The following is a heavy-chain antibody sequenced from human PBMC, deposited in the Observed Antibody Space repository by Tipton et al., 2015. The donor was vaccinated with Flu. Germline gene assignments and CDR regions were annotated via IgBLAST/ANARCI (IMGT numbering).Heavy chain of an antibody. CDR3: ARGVFYFDSTGYYYFDH. Sequence: TLSLTCTVSGASINRAGFYWSWIRQPAGKGLEWIGRAYVTGSTSYNPSLKNRVAISLDPSRNQFSLSLSSVTAADTAVYFCARGVFYFDSTGYYYFDHWGQGALVSVSS. CDR2: AYVTGST. J-gene: IGHJ4*02. V-gene: IGHV4-61*02. CDR1: GASINRAGFY. D-gene: IGHD3-22*01.